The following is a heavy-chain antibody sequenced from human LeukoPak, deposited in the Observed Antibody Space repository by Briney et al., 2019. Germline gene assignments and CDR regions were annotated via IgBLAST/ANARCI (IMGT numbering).Heavy chain of an antibody. V-gene: IGHV1-69*13. D-gene: IGHD4-17*01. CDR1: GGTXSSYA. Sequence: ASVKVSCKASGGTXSSYAISWVRQAPGQGLEWMGGIIPMFDTANYVQKFQGRVTITADESTSTAYMEMSRLRSEDTAVYYCASPTTVTASSYYYYGMDVWGQGTTVTVSS. CDR2: IIPMFDTA. J-gene: IGHJ6*02. CDR3: ASPTTVTASSYYYYGMDV.